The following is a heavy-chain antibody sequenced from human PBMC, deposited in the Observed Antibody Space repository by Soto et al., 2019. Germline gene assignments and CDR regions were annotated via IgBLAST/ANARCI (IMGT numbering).Heavy chain of an antibody. Sequence: QVQLQESGPGLVKPSQTLSLTCTVSGGSISSGDYFWSWIRHPQGKGLAWIGYIYYSGSTYYNQALKGRVTISLEATKNQFALHLSSVAAAATAAYSCARDAVYQQAADRWFYYWGQGTLVTVS. CDR1: GGSISSGDYF. V-gene: IGHV4-30-4*01. D-gene: IGHD2-2*01. CDR3: ARDAVYQQAADRWFYY. J-gene: IGHJ4*02. CDR2: IYYSGST.